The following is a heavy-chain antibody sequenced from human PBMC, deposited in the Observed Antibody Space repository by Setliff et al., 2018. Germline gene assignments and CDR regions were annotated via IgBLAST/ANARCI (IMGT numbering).Heavy chain of an antibody. CDR1: GATFSSHG. Sequence: SVKVSCKASGATFSSHGISWVRQAPGHGLEWMGGTIPMFGTTEYAQKFQGRLTIITDESTNTAYMEVRSLRSDDTAVYYCVREGVDRRSSTDYCYYMDVWGKGTTVTVSS. CDR3: VREGVDRRSSTDYCYYMDV. V-gene: IGHV1-69*05. D-gene: IGHD6-6*01. J-gene: IGHJ6*03. CDR2: TIPMFGTT.